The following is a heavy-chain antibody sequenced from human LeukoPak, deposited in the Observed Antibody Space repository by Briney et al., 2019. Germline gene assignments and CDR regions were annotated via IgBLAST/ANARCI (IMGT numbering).Heavy chain of an antibody. J-gene: IGHJ4*02. Sequence: GGSLRLSCAASGFTFSSYGMHWVRQAPGKGLEWVAVISTDGSDKYYADSVKGRFTISRDNSKNTLYLRMNILRAEDTAVYYCAKGGWQQLIRVSMDYWGQGTLVTVSS. CDR1: GFTFSSYG. CDR3: AKGGWQQLIRVSMDY. CDR2: ISTDGSDK. D-gene: IGHD6-13*01. V-gene: IGHV3-30*18.